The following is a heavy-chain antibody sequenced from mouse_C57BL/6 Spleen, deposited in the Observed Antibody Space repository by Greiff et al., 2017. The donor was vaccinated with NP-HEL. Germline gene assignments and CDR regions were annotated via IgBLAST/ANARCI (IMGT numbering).Heavy chain of an antibody. V-gene: IGHV10-3*01. CDR2: IRSKSSNYAT. Sequence: EVKLVESGGGLVQPKGSLKLSCAASGFTFNTYAMHWVRQAPGKGLEWVARIRSKSSNYATYYADSVKDRFTISRDDSPSMLYLQMNNLKTEDTAMDYCVREGTGNAWFAYWGKGTLVTVAA. CDR1: GFTFNTYA. J-gene: IGHJ3*01. D-gene: IGHD4-1*01. CDR3: VREGTGNAWFAY.